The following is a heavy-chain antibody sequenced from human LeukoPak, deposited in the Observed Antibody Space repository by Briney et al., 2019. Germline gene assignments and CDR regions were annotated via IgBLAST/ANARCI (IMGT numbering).Heavy chain of an antibody. D-gene: IGHD2-21*02. CDR2: INHSGST. CDR3: ARGPPYIVVVTAIGFFDS. CDR1: GGSINSSSHY. V-gene: IGHV4-39*07. J-gene: IGHJ4*02. Sequence: SETLSLTCTVSGGSINSSSHYWSWIRQPPGKGLEWIGEINHSGSTNYNPSLKSRVTISVDTSKNQFSLKLSSVTAADTAVYYCARGPPYIVVVTAIGFFDSWGQGTLVTVSS.